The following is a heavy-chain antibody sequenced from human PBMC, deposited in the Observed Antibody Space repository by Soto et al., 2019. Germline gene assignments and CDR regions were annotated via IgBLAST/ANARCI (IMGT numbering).Heavy chain of an antibody. CDR1: GGSFSGYY. D-gene: IGHD2-2*01. J-gene: IGHJ4*02. Sequence: SETLSLTCAVYGGSFSGYYWSWIRQPPGKGLEWIGEINHSGSTNYNPSLKSRVTISVDTSKNQFSLKLSSVTAADTAVYYCARVGRGGVVVPAAIVDYWGQGTLVTVSS. V-gene: IGHV4-34*01. CDR2: INHSGST. CDR3: ARVGRGGVVVPAAIVDY.